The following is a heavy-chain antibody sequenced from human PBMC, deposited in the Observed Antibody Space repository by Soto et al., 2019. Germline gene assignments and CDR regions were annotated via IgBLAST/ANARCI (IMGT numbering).Heavy chain of an antibody. CDR3: ARGYTSHEY. CDR1: GCSTSSSSYY. CDR2: IYYSGST. D-gene: IGHD2-2*01. J-gene: IGHJ4*02. V-gene: IGHV4-39*07. Sequence: PSETLSLTCTVSGCSTSSSSYYWGWIRQPPGKGLEWIGSIYYSGSTYYNPSLRSRVTISLDTSKNQFSLKLSSVTAADTAVYYCARGYTSHEYWGQGTLVTVSS.